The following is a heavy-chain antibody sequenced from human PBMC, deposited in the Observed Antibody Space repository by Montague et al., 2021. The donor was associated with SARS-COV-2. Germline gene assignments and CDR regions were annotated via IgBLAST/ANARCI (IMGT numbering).Heavy chain of an antibody. D-gene: IGHD3-16*01. CDR2: FSTTGST. V-gene: IGHV4-4*08. J-gene: IGHJ4*02. CDR3: ARGRGLRLDY. Sequence: SETLSLTCTVSNGSITDYFWNWIRQPPTKGLEWIGYFSTTGSTRYNPSLKSRVTFPVDTSKNQFSLKLTSVTAADTAVYYCARGRGLRLDYWGQGSLVTVSS. CDR1: NGSITDYF.